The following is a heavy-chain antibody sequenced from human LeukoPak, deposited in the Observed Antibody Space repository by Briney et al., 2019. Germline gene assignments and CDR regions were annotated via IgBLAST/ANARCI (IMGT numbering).Heavy chain of an antibody. CDR3: ARQRQQWLRGYYFDY. D-gene: IGHD6-19*01. CDR2: IYSGGST. V-gene: IGHV3-66*04. Sequence: GGSLRLSCAASGFTVSSNYMSWVRQAPGKGLERVSVIYSGGSTYYADSVKGRFTISRDNSKNTLYLQMNSLRAEDTAVYYCARQRQQWLRGYYFDYWGQGTLVTVSS. J-gene: IGHJ4*02. CDR1: GFTVSSNY.